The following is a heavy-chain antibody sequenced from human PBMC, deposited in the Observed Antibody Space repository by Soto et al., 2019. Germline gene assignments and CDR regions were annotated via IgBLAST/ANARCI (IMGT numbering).Heavy chain of an antibody. J-gene: IGHJ6*03. CDR3: AADQDFWSGYSGYYYMDV. CDR2: IVVGSGNT. CDR1: GFTFTSSA. D-gene: IGHD3-3*01. V-gene: IGHV1-58*02. Sequence: SVKVSCKASGFTFTSSAMQWVRQARGQRLEWIGWIVVGSGNTNYAQKFQERVTITRDMSTSTAYMELSSLRSEDTAVYYCAADQDFWSGYSGYYYMDVWGKGTTVTVSS.